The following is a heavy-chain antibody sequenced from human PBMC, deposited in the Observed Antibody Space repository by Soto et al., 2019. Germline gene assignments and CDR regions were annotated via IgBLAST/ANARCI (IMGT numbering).Heavy chain of an antibody. Sequence: PGGSLRLSCAASGFTFSSYGMHWVRQAPGKGLEWVAVIWFDGSNKYYADSVKGRFTISRDNSKNTLYLQMNSLRAEDTAVYYCATGDTAATLIGMAVWGQGXTVPVYS. CDR2: IWFDGSNK. D-gene: IGHD5-18*01. CDR3: ATGDTAATLIGMAV. V-gene: IGHV3-33*01. J-gene: IGHJ6*02. CDR1: GFTFSSYG.